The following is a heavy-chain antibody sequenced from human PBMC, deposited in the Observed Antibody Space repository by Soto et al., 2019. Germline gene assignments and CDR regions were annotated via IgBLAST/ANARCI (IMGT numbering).Heavy chain of an antibody. Sequence: EVQLLESGGGLVQPGGSLRLSCAASGFTFSSYAMSWVRQAPGKGLEWVSAISGSGGSTYYADSVKGRFTISRDNSKNTLYLQMNSLRAEDPAVFYCAKHVQIFYYYYYMDVWGKGTTVTVSS. CDR2: ISGSGGST. CDR1: GFTFSSYA. V-gene: IGHV3-23*01. J-gene: IGHJ6*03. CDR3: AKHVQIFYYYYYMDV. D-gene: IGHD3-3*01.